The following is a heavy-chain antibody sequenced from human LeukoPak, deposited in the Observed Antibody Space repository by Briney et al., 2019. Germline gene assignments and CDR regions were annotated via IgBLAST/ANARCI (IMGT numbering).Heavy chain of an antibody. J-gene: IGHJ4*02. CDR1: GFTFSSYE. V-gene: IGHV3-48*03. D-gene: IGHD1-26*01. CDR2: ISSSSRTI. CDR3: ARVSGTYFDY. Sequence: PGGSLRLSCAASGFTFSSYEMIWVRQAPGQGLEWVSYISSSSRTISYADSVKGRFTISRDNAKNSLYLHRSSLRAADKTVYSCARVSGTYFDYWGQGTLFTVSS.